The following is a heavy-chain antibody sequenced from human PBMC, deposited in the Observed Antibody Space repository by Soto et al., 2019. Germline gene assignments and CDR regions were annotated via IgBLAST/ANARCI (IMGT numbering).Heavy chain of an antibody. V-gene: IGHV1-8*01. Sequence: ASVKVSCKASGYTFTSYDINWVRQATGQGLEWMGWMNANSGNTNYAQKFQGRVTITRNTSTTTAYMELSSLRSEDTAVYYCARDWAGTSYFDYWGQGTLVTVSS. CDR1: GYTFTSYD. D-gene: IGHD1-7*01. CDR2: MNANSGNT. J-gene: IGHJ4*02. CDR3: ARDWAGTSYFDY.